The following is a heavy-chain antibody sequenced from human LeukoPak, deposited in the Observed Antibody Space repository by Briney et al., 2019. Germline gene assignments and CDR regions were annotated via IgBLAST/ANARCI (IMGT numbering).Heavy chain of an antibody. Sequence: PSETLSLTCTVTGGSFSTYYWSWIRQPPGKGLEWIGHFYYSGSTNYNPSLKSRVTISVDTSENQFSLKLSSVTAADTAVYYCARVGGSSVVDYWGQGTLVTVSS. CDR2: FYYSGST. V-gene: IGHV4-59*01. CDR1: GGSFSTYY. J-gene: IGHJ4*02. CDR3: ARVGGSSVVDY. D-gene: IGHD2-15*01.